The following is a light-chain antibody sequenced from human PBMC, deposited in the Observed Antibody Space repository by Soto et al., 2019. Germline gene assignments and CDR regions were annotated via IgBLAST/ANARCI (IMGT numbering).Light chain of an antibody. CDR2: GAS. CDR3: QQYGSSPRFT. V-gene: IGKV3-20*01. CDR1: QSVRSSY. J-gene: IGKJ3*01. Sequence: EIVLTQSPGTLSLSQGERATLACRASQSVRSSYLAWYQQKPGQAPRLLIYGASTRATGIPDRFSGSGSGTDFTLTISRLEPEDFAVYYCQQYGSSPRFTFGPGTKVDIK.